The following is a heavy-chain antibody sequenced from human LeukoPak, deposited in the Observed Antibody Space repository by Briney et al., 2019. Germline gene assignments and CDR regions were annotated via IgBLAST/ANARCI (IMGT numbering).Heavy chain of an antibody. V-gene: IGHV5-51*01. J-gene: IGHJ4*02. D-gene: IGHD1-1*01. CDR1: GYSFTNYW. CDR3: ARRTIVDSGDY. CDR2: IYPGDSDT. Sequence: GESLKISCKGSGYSFTNYWIGWVRQMPGKGLEWMGIIYPGDSDTRYSPSFQGQVTTSADKSISTAYLQWSSLKASDTAIYYCARRTIVDSGDYWGQGTLVTVSS.